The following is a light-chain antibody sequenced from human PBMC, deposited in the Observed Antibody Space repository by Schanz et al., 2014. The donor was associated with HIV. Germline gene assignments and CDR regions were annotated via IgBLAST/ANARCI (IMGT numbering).Light chain of an antibody. CDR2: AAS. V-gene: IGKV3-20*01. CDR1: QSVSSSY. CDR3: QQYGSSPLT. J-gene: IGKJ4*01. Sequence: EIVLTQSPGTLSLSPGERATLSCRASQSVSSSYLAWYQQKPDQAPRLLIYAASSRVTGIPDRFSGSGSGTDFTLTISRLEPEDFAVYYCQQYGSSPLTFGGGTNVEI.